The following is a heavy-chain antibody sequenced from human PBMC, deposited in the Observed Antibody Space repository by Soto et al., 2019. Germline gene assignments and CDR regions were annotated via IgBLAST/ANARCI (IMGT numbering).Heavy chain of an antibody. Sequence: QVQLVESGGGVVQPGRSLRLSCAVSGFTFSSDAMHWVRQAPGKGLEWVAVISYHGNDKYYADSVKGRFTVSRDNSKSTLYLQMNSLRAEDMAVYYCARSRYYYDTSDYLDYWGQGTLVTVSS. CDR1: GFTFSSDA. V-gene: IGHV3-30-3*01. J-gene: IGHJ4*02. D-gene: IGHD3-22*01. CDR2: ISYHGNDK. CDR3: ARSRYYYDTSDYLDY.